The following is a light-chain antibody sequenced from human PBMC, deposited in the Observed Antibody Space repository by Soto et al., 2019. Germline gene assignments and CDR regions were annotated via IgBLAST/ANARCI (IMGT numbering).Light chain of an antibody. CDR2: GAS. CDR1: QSVGSD. V-gene: IGKV3-15*01. CDR3: QQYNNWPRT. J-gene: IGKJ1*01. Sequence: EVVLTQSPATLSLSPGDRATLSFRASQSVGSDLACYHQKPGQAPRLLIYGASTRATGIPARFSGSGSGTEFTLTINSLQSEDFAVYYCQQYNNWPRTFGQGTKVDIK.